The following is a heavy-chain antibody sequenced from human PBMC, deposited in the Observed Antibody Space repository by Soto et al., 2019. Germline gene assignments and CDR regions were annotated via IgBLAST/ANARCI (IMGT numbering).Heavy chain of an antibody. CDR2: ISTTRNYT. Sequence: PGGSLRLSXIVSGFTFSDHFMAWVRQAPGKGLEWVSDISTTRNYTKYADSVKGRFSMSRDNARNSVYLQMNRLRADDTAVYYCARVSRDYHLYYFDYWGQGALVTVSS. V-gene: IGHV3-11*06. J-gene: IGHJ4*02. CDR1: GFTFSDHF. CDR3: ARVSRDYHLYYFDY. D-gene: IGHD2-21*01.